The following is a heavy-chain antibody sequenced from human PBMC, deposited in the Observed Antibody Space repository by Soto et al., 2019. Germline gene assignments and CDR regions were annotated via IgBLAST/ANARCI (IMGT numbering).Heavy chain of an antibody. CDR1: GVTFSDSA. Sequence: GVSLRLSCAASGVTFSDSAMHWVRQASGKGLEWVGRIRNKGNNYATAYTASVKGRFTISRDDSKNTVYLQMNSLKIDDTAVYYCTSRRDWTAVDPLDYWGLGTLVTVSS. CDR3: TSRRDWTAVDPLDY. J-gene: IGHJ4*02. D-gene: IGHD5-18*01. V-gene: IGHV3-73*01. CDR2: IRNKGNNYAT.